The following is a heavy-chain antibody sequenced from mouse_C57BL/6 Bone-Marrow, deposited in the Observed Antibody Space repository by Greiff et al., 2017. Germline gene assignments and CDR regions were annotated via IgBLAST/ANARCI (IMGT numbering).Heavy chain of an antibody. Sequence: EVQLVESGPELVKPGDSVKISCKASGYSFTGYFMNWVLQSPGKSLEWIGYINPYNGDTFYNQKVKGKATLTVDKSSSTAHMELRSLTSEDSAVYYCARRWFFDYWGQGTTLTVSS. CDR1: GYSFTGYF. CDR2: INPYNGDT. V-gene: IGHV1-20*01. J-gene: IGHJ2*01. CDR3: ARRWFFDY. D-gene: IGHD2-2*01.